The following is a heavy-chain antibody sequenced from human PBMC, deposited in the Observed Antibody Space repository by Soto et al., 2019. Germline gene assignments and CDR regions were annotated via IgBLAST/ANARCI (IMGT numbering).Heavy chain of an antibody. CDR3: ARLDLNYYYGMDV. Sequence: QVQLQESGPGLVKPSQTLSLTCTVSGGSIIRGNYYWSWTRQHPGKGLEWIGHIYYSGRTYYNPSLKSRVTISVDTSKNQFSLKLSSVTAADTAVYSCARLDLNYYYGMDVWGQGTTVTVSS. V-gene: IGHV4-31*03. J-gene: IGHJ6*02. CDR2: IYYSGRT. CDR1: GGSIIRGNYY. D-gene: IGHD3-3*01.